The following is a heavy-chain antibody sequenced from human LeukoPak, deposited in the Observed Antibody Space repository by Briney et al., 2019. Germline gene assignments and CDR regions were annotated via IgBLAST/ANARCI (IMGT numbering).Heavy chain of an antibody. CDR3: AKEDDYGGYYYGMDV. CDR1: GFTFSSDA. V-gene: IGHV3-23*01. J-gene: IGHJ6*02. CDR2: ISGSGGST. Sequence: GGSLRLSCAASGFTFSSDAMSWVRQAPGKGLEWVSAISGSGGSTYYADSVKGRFTISRDNSKNTLYLQMNSLRAEDTAVYYCAKEDDYGGYYYGMDVWGQGTTVTVSS. D-gene: IGHD4-23*01.